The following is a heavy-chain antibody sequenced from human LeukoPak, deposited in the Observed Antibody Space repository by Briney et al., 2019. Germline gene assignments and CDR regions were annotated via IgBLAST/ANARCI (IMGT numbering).Heavy chain of an antibody. CDR3: TRTYYYDSRDYFDY. CDR2: IKTDGSNT. V-gene: IGHV3-74*01. CDR1: GFTFSSYW. Sequence: GGSLRPSCAASGFTFSSYWMHWVREVPGKGLVWVSRIKTDGSNTVYADNVKGRFTISRDNAKNTLYLQMNSLRVEDTAVYYCTRTYYYDSRDYFDYWGQGALVSVSS. D-gene: IGHD3-22*01. J-gene: IGHJ4*02.